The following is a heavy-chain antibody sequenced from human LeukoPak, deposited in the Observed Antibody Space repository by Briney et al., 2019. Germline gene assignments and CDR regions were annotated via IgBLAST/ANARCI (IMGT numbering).Heavy chain of an antibody. V-gene: IGHV1-69*05. CDR3: ARDDYGDNWFDP. J-gene: IGHJ5*02. Sequence: SLKVSCKASGGTFSSYAISGVRQAPGQALEWMVGIIPIFGTANYAQKFQGRVTITTDESTSTAYMELSSLRSEDTAVYYCARDDYGDNWFDPWGQGTLVTVSS. CDR2: IIPIFGTA. CDR1: GGTFSSYA. D-gene: IGHD4-17*01.